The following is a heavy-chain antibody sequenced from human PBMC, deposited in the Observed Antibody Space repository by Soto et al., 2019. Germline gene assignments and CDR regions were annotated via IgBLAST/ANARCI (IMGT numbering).Heavy chain of an antibody. J-gene: IGHJ6*02. CDR2: IYYSGST. Sequence: SETLSLTCTVSGGSISSYYWSWIRQPPGKGLEWIGYIYYSGSTNYNPSLRSRVTISVDTSKNQFSLKLSSVTAADTAVYYCARDGGVVVDYYGMDVWGQGTTVT. V-gene: IGHV4-59*01. CDR1: GGSISSYY. D-gene: IGHD2-15*01. CDR3: ARDGGVVVDYYGMDV.